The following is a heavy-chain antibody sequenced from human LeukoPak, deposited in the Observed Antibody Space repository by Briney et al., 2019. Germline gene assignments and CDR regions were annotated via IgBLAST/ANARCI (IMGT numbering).Heavy chain of an antibody. CDR3: ATDQLGMAVAGTIDAFDI. Sequence: ASVTVSCKVSGYTLTELSMHWVRQAPGKGLEWMGGFDPEDGETIYAQKFQGRVTMTEDTSTDTAYMELSSLRSEDTAVYYCATDQLGMAVAGTIDAFDIWGQGTMVTVSS. J-gene: IGHJ3*02. V-gene: IGHV1-24*01. CDR2: FDPEDGET. CDR1: GYTLTELS. D-gene: IGHD6-19*01.